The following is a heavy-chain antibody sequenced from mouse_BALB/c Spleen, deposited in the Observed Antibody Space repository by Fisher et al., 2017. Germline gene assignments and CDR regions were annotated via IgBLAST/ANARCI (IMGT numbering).Heavy chain of an antibody. Sequence: KFKGKATLTADKSSSTAYMQLSSLTSVDSAVYYCTRGAYGNYPSYAMDYWGQGTSVTVSS. J-gene: IGHJ4*01. V-gene: IGHV1S50*01. D-gene: IGHD2-10*02. CDR3: TRGAYGNYPSYAMDY.